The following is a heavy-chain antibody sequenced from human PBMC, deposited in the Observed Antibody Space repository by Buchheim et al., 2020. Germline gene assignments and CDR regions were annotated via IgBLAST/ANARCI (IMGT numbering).Heavy chain of an antibody. CDR1: GYSFTSYW. J-gene: IGHJ4*02. CDR3: ARLRAGSIFGVVIGERSLDY. CDR2: IDPSDSYT. D-gene: IGHD3-3*01. V-gene: IGHV5-10-1*03. Sequence: EVQLVQSGAEVKKPGESLRISCKGSGYSFTSYWISWVRQMPGKGLEWMGRIDPSDSYTNYSPSFHGHVTISADKSISTAYLQWSSLKASDTAMYYCARLRAGSIFGVVIGERSLDYWGQGTL.